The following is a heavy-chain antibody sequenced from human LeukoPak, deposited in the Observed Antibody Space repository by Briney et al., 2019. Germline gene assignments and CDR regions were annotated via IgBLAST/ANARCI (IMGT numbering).Heavy chain of an antibody. J-gene: IGHJ4*02. CDR2: IYFSGST. Sequence: SETLSLTCTVSGDSISSYSWSWIRQPPGKGLEWIGYIYFSGSTNYNPSLKSRVTISVDTSNNQFSLKLSSVTATDTAMYYCARYSGSYYHYWGQGTLVTVSS. CDR3: ARYSGSYYHY. CDR1: GDSISSYS. V-gene: IGHV4-59*08. D-gene: IGHD1-26*01.